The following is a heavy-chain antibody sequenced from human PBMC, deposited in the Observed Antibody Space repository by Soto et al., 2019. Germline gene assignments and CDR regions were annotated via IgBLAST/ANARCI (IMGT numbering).Heavy chain of an antibody. CDR1: GFTFSSYG. J-gene: IGHJ6*02. CDR3: AKDIDCSSTSCYSVYGMDV. V-gene: IGHV3-30*18. D-gene: IGHD2-2*01. Sequence: TGGSLRLSCAASGFTFSSYGMHWVRQAPGKGLEWVAVISYDGSNKYYADSVKGRFTISRDNSKNTLYLQMNSLRAEDTAVYYCAKDIDCSSTSCYSVYGMDVWGQGTTVTVSS. CDR2: ISYDGSNK.